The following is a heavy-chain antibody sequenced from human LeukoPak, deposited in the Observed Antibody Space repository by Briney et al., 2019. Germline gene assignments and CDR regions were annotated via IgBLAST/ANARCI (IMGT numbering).Heavy chain of an antibody. CDR1: GFTFSDHY. CDR3: ARVLGYSGYDLAY. V-gene: IGHV3-72*01. J-gene: IGHJ4*02. Sequence: GGSLRLSCAASGFTFSDHYMDWVRQAPGKGLEWVGRTRNKANGYTTEYAASVKGRFTISRDDSKNSLYLQMNSLKTEDTAVYYCARVLGYSGYDLAYWGQGTLVTVSS. CDR2: TRNKANGYTT. D-gene: IGHD5-12*01.